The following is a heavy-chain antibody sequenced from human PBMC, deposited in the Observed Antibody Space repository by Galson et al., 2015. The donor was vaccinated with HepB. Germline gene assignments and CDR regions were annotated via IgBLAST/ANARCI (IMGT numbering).Heavy chain of an antibody. CDR2: INTNTGNP. Sequence: SVKVSCKASGYTFTRYAMNWVRQAPGQGLEWMGWINTNTGNPTYAQGFTGRFVLSLDTSVSTAYLQVSSLKAEDTAVYYCATDRGSSSHFFDYWGQGTLVTVSS. J-gene: IGHJ4*02. CDR3: ATDRGSSSHFFDY. CDR1: GYTFTRYA. D-gene: IGHD3-10*01. V-gene: IGHV7-4-1*02.